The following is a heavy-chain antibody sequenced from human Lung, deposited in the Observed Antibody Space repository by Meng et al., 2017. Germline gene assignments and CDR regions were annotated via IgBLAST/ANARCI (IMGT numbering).Heavy chain of an antibody. J-gene: IGHJ4*02. Sequence: EVQLLESGGGLVQPGGSLRLPCVAAGFTFSDYPMSWVRQAPGKGLEWVSTIAAADDTAYYADSVKGRFTISRDNSKNTLYLQMDSLRADDTAIFYCARLYSSSEGRHWGQGALVTVSS. CDR1: GFTFSDYP. D-gene: IGHD6-6*01. CDR3: ARLYSSSEGRH. V-gene: IGHV3-23*01. CDR2: IAAADDTA.